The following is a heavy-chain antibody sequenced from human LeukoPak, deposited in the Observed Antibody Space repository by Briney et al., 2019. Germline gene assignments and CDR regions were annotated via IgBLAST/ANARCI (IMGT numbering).Heavy chain of an antibody. Sequence: ASVKVSCKASGYFFSGYHVHWVRQAPGQGLDWMGRIYIDSGDTNYAQKFQGRVTMTRDTSISTAYMELSSLTSDDTDVYYCAGLSSTMEGRIDPWGQGTPVTVSS. CDR1: GYFFSGYH. CDR3: AGLSSTMEGRIDP. CDR2: IYIDSGDT. V-gene: IGHV1-2*02. J-gene: IGHJ5*02. D-gene: IGHD3-10*01.